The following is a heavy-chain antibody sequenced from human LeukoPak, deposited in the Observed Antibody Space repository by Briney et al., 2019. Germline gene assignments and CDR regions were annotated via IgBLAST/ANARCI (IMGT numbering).Heavy chain of an antibody. J-gene: IGHJ3*01. D-gene: IGHD2/OR15-2a*01. CDR2: ISGSGGST. V-gene: IGHV3-23*01. CDR3: AKDLLGTAVF. CDR1: GFISSAYW. Sequence: GGSLRLSCAASGFISSAYWMSWVRQAPGKGLEWVSAISGSGGSTYYADSVKGRFTISRDNSKNTLYLQMNSLRAEDTAVYYCAKDLLGTAVFWGQGTMVTVSS.